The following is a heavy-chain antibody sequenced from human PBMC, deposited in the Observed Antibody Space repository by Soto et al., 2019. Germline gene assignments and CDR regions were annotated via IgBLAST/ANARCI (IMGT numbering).Heavy chain of an antibody. CDR1: GASIGSGDDY. CDR3: ATRITVFGLLIPPFDP. J-gene: IGHJ5*02. D-gene: IGHD3-3*01. V-gene: IGHV4-61*08. CDR2: INHTGGT. Sequence: SETLSLTCSVSGASIGSGDDYWNWIRQPPGKGLEWIGEINHTGGTHYNPSLKSRVTMSVDTSKNQFSLRLSSVTAADTAIYYCATRITVFGLLIPPFDPWGQGTQVTVSS.